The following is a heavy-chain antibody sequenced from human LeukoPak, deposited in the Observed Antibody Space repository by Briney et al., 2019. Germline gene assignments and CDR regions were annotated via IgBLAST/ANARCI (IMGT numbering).Heavy chain of an antibody. J-gene: IGHJ6*03. V-gene: IGHV1-69*13. Sequence: AASVKVSCKASGGTFSSYAISWVRQAPGQGLEWMGGIIPIFGTANYAQKFQGRVTITADESTSTAYMELSSLRSEDTAVYYCARDGSITIFGVVPKRPYYMDVWGKGTTVTVSS. D-gene: IGHD3-3*01. CDR1: GGTFSSYA. CDR2: IIPIFGTA. CDR3: ARDGSITIFGVVPKRPYYMDV.